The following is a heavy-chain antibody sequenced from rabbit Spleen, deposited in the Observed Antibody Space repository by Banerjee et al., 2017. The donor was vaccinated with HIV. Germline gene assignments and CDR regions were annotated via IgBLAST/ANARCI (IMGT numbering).Heavy chain of an antibody. CDR2: IYAGTGST. CDR3: ARDTGSSFSSYGMDL. Sequence: QEQLEESGGDLVKPEGSLTLTCTASGFSFSSSYWICWVRQAPGKGLEWIACIYAGTGSTYYASWAKGRFTISKTSSTTLTLQMTSLTAADTATYFCARDTGSSFSSYGMDLWGQGTLVTVS. D-gene: IGHD8-1*01. J-gene: IGHJ3*01. CDR1: GFSFSSSYW. V-gene: IGHV1S45*01.